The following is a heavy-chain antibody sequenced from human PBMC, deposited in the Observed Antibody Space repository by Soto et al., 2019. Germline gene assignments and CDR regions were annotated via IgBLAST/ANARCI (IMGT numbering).Heavy chain of an antibody. J-gene: IGHJ4*02. V-gene: IGHV3-23*01. CDR2: ISGSGGST. D-gene: IGHD2-15*01. CDR1: GFTLSSYA. Sequence: GGSLRLSCAASGFTLSSYAMSWVRQAPGKGLEWVSAISGSGGSTYYADSVKGRFTISRDNSKNTLYLQMNSLRAEDTAVYYCAKDRVVDSYYFDYWGQGTLVTVSS. CDR3: AKDRVVDSYYFDY.